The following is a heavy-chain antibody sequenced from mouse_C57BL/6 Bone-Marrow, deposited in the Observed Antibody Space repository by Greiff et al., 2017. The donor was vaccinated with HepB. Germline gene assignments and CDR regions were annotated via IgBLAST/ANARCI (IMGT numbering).Heavy chain of an antibody. J-gene: IGHJ1*03. V-gene: IGHV5-16*01. CDR2: INYDGSST. CDR3: ARDPYYGSPWYFDV. D-gene: IGHD1-1*01. Sequence: EVQVVESEGGLVQPGSSMKLSCTASGFTFSDYYMAWVRQVPEKGLEWVANINYDGSSTYYLDSLKSRFIISRDNAKNILYLQMSSLKSEDTATYYCARDPYYGSPWYFDVWGTGTTVTVSS. CDR1: GFTFSDYY.